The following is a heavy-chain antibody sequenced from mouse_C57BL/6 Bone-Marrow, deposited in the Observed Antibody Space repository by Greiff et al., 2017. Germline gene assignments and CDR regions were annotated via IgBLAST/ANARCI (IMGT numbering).Heavy chain of an antibody. CDR1: GYTFTSYG. CDR2: IYPRSGNT. Sequence: VKLMASGAELARPGASVKLSCKASGYTFTSYGISWVKQSTGQGLEWIGEIYPRSGNTYYNEKFKGKATLTADKSSSTAYMELRSLTSEDSAVYFCARRYGFLYYFDYWGQGTTLTVSS. J-gene: IGHJ2*01. V-gene: IGHV1-81*01. D-gene: IGHD2-10*02. CDR3: ARRYGFLYYFDY.